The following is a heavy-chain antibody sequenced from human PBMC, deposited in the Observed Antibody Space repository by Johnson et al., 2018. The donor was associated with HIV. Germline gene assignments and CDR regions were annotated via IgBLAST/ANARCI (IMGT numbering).Heavy chain of an antibody. CDR1: GFTFSDYY. CDR2: ISSSGSTI. D-gene: IGHD6-13*01. Sequence: QMQLVESGGSLVKPGGSLRLSCAASGFTFSDYYMSWIRQAPGKGLEWVSYISSSGSTIYYADSVKGRFTISRDTAKNSLYLQMNSLRAEDTAVYYCARVRVKRVYSSSWYGGAFDIWGQGTMVTVSS. CDR3: ARVRVKRVYSSSWYGGAFDI. V-gene: IGHV3-11*04. J-gene: IGHJ3*02.